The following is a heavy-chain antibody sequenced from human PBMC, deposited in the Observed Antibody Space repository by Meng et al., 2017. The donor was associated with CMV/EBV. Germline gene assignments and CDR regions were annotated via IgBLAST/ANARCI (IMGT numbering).Heavy chain of an antibody. Sequence: GGPLRLSCAASRFTFSDYYMSWMRQAPGKGLEWVSYISSSGSTMYYADSVKGRFTISRDNSKNTLYLQMNSLRAEDTAVYYCAKDRKAAMIVDWGQGTLVTVSS. V-gene: IGHV3-11*04. CDR2: ISSSGSTM. CDR3: AKDRKAAMIVD. CDR1: RFTFSDYY. D-gene: IGHD2-2*01. J-gene: IGHJ4*02.